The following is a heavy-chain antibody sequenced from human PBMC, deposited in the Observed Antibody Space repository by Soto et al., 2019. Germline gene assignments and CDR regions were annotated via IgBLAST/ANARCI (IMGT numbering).Heavy chain of an antibody. J-gene: IGHJ4*02. D-gene: IGHD6-19*01. CDR3: ARERGVAVAGEFDY. V-gene: IGHV3-74*01. CDR1: GFTFSSYW. CDR2: IKDDGSST. Sequence: EVQLVESGGGLAQPGGSLRLSCAASGFTFSSYWMHWVRQGPGKGLVWVSHIKDDGSSTSYVDSVKGRFTISRDNGKNTLYLEMHSLRADDTGVYYCARERGVAVAGEFDYWGQGTLVTVSS.